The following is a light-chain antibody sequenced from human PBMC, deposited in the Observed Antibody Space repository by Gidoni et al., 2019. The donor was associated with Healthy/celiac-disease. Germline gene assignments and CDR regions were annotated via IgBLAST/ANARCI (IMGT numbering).Light chain of an antibody. CDR3: QQYNSPWT. CDR2: KAS. J-gene: IGKJ1*01. V-gene: IGKV1-5*03. CDR1: QSISSW. Sequence: DIQTTQSPSTPSASVGDRVTITCRASQSISSWLAWYQQKPGKAPKLLIYKASSLESGVPSRFSGSGSGTEFTLTISSLQPDDFATYYCQQYNSPWTFGQGTKVEIK.